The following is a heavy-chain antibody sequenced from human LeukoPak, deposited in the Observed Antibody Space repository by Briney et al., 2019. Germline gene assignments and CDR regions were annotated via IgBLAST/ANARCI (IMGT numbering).Heavy chain of an antibody. CDR3: ARGPWDRNDALYYFDY. V-gene: IGHV1-69*05. CDR2: IIPIFGTA. CDR1: GGTFSSYA. Sequence: SVKVSCKASGGTFSSYAISWVRQAPGRGLEWMGRIIPIFGTANYAQKFQGRVTITTDESTSTAYMELSSLRSEDTAVYYCARGPWDRNDALYYFDYWGQGTLVTVSS. D-gene: IGHD1-1*01. J-gene: IGHJ4*02.